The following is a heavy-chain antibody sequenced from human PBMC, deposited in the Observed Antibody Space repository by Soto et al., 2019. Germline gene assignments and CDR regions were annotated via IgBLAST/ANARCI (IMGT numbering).Heavy chain of an antibody. D-gene: IGHD6-19*01. CDR1: TNSFNNYW. V-gene: IGHV5-51*01. CDR3: ARHRSSGLDASNI. J-gene: IGHJ3*02. Sequence: GESLKISCTDPTNSFNNYWIGWVRQMPGKGLEWIGIIFPGDSDTRYSPSFQGQVTMSVDKSIRTAHLQWSSLKASDTAMYYCARHRSSGLDASNIWGQGTMVTVSS. CDR2: IFPGDSDT.